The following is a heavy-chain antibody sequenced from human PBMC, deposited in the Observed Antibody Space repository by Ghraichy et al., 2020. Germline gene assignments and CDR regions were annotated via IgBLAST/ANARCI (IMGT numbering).Heavy chain of an antibody. CDR1: GGSISSYY. Sequence: SETLSLTCTVSGGSISSYYWTWIRQPPGKGLEWIGYIYYSGKNYYNPSLKSRVSMSVDTSKGQFSLHLSSVTAADTAVYYCARAGYSYGTGYYFDHWGQGTLVTVSS. CDR2: IYYSGKN. J-gene: IGHJ4*02. D-gene: IGHD5-18*01. CDR3: ARAGYSYGTGYYFDH. V-gene: IGHV4-59*01.